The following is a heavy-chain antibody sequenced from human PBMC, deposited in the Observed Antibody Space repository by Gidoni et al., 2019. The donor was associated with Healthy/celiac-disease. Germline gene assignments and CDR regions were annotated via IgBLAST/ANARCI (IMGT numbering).Heavy chain of an antibody. CDR2: IKQDGSEK. CDR1: GFTFSSYC. J-gene: IGHJ5*02. D-gene: IGHD3-16*02. V-gene: IGHV3-7*04. CDR3: ARDPYYDYIWGSYRPNWFDP. Sequence: EVQLVESGGGLVQPGGSLRLACAASGFTFSSYCMSWVRQAPGKGLEWVANIKQDGSEKYYVDSVKGRFTISRDNAKNSLYLQMNSLRAEDTAVYYCARDPYYDYIWGSYRPNWFDPWGQGTLVTVSS.